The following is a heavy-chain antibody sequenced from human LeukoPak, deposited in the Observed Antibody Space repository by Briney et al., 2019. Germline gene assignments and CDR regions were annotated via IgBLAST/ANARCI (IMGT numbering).Heavy chain of an antibody. J-gene: IGHJ3*02. CDR1: GFTFSSYA. Sequence: GGSLRLSCAASGFTFSSYAMNWVRQAPGKGLEWASAISGSGSSTYYADSVKGRFTISRDNAKNSLHLQMNSLRAEDTAVYYCAKVESGSYIRSAFDIWGQGTMVTVSS. D-gene: IGHD1-26*01. CDR3: AKVESGSYIRSAFDI. V-gene: IGHV3-23*01. CDR2: ISGSGSST.